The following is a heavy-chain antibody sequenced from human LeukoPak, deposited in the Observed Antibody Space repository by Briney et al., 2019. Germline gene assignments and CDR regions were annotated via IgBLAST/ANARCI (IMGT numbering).Heavy chain of an antibody. J-gene: IGHJ4*02. V-gene: IGHV1-2*02. Sequence: ASVKVSCKASGYTFTSYDINWVRQATGQGLEWMGWINPNSGGTTYAQKFQGRVTMTRDTSISTAYMDLSRLTSDDTAVYYCARGRYYDSSGRLYDYWGQGTLVTVSS. D-gene: IGHD3-22*01. CDR1: GYTFTSYD. CDR3: ARGRYYDSSGRLYDY. CDR2: INPNSGGT.